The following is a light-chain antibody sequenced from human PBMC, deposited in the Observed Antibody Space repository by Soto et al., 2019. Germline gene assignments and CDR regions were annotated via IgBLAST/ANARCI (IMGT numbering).Light chain of an antibody. V-gene: IGLV2-14*01. CDR3: SSYTSSSPYV. Sequence: QSALTQPASVFGSPGQPITISCPGTRGNVGGYNYVSWYQQHPGKAPKLMIYDVSTRPSGVSNRFSGSKSGNTASLTISGLQAEDEADYYCSSYTSSSPYVFGTGTKLTVL. CDR2: DVS. CDR1: RGNVGGYNY. J-gene: IGLJ1*01.